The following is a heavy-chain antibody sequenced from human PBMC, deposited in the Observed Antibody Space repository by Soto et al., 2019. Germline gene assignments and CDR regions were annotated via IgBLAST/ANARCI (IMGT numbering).Heavy chain of an antibody. Sequence: PSETLSLTCAVSGVSISGYYWGWIRQPPGKGLEWIGYIYSSGTTNYNPSLRSRVTMSVDTSKNQFSLKLSSVTAAYTAKYYCAREEEVAVNDLFDYWGKGFLVTVS. CDR3: AREEEVAVNDLFDY. CDR1: GVSISGYY. D-gene: IGHD2-21*01. J-gene: IGHJ4*02. CDR2: IYSSGTT. V-gene: IGHV4-59*01.